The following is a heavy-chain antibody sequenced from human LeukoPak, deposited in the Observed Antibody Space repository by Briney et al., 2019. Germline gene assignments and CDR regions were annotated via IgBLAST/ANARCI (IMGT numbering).Heavy chain of an antibody. D-gene: IGHD1-26*01. Sequence: PGGSLRLSCAPSGFTFCSFEMNWVRQAPGKGLEWVSYISNTGSTIFYADSVKGRFTISRDNAKNSLYLQMNSLRAEDTGVYYCARDLRVGAINFDYWGQGTLVTVSS. V-gene: IGHV3-48*03. J-gene: IGHJ4*02. CDR1: GFTFCSFE. CDR3: ARDLRVGAINFDY. CDR2: ISNTGSTI.